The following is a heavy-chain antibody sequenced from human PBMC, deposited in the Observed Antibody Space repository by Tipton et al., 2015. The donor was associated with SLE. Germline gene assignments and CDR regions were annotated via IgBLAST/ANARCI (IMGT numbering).Heavy chain of an antibody. CDR2: IHTTGST. Sequence: TLSLTCTVSGGSISSGSYYWGWIRQPAGKGLEWIGRIHTTGSTNYNSSLKSRVTISIDTSKNQFSLQLNSVTAADTAVYYCVRENWGLDYWGQGTLVTVSS. V-gene: IGHV4-61*02. CDR3: VRENWGLDY. CDR1: GGSISSGSYY. J-gene: IGHJ4*02. D-gene: IGHD7-27*01.